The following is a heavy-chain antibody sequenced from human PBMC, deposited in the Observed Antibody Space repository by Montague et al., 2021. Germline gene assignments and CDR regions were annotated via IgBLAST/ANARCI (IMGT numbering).Heavy chain of an antibody. V-gene: IGHV4-39*01. CDR1: GDSISSKGNF. J-gene: IGHJ6*03. CDR3: ARHRSRHHSMAFVASDHYFYMDV. Sequence: SETLSLTCSVSGDSISSKGNFRGWIRQPPGKGLEWIGVLDYSGTTYYSPSLRSRVTISVDMSKSQFSLEVTAVTAADTAVYYCARHRSRHHSMAFVASDHYFYMDVWGTGTTVAVSS. CDR2: LDYSGTT. D-gene: IGHD2/OR15-2a*01.